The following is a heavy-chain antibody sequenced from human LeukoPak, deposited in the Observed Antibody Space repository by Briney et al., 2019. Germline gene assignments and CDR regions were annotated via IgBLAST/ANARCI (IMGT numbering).Heavy chain of an antibody. V-gene: IGHV1-69*04. D-gene: IGHD2-15*01. Sequence: SVKVSCKASGYTFTSYGISWVRQAPGQGLEWMGRIIPILGIANYAQKFQGRVTITADKSTSTAYMELSSLRSEDTAVYYCARIYCSGGSCYFDYWGQGTLVTVSS. CDR1: GYTFTSYG. CDR2: IIPILGIA. CDR3: ARIYCSGGSCYFDY. J-gene: IGHJ4*02.